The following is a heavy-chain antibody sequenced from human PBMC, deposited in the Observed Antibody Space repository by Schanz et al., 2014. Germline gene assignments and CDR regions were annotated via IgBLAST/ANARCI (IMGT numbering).Heavy chain of an antibody. CDR1: EFTFSTDA. D-gene: IGHD3-10*01. V-gene: IGHV3-23*01. Sequence: DVHLLESGGGLVQPGGSLRLSCAASEFTFSTDAMNWVRQAPGKGLEWVSFIYIGGNTYYADSVKGRFTISRDNSKSTLYLQMNSLRAEDTAVYYCAKDGPGGSGSYSADGGMDVWGQGTTVTVSS. CDR3: AKDGPGGSGSYSADGGMDV. CDR2: FIYIGGNT. J-gene: IGHJ6*02.